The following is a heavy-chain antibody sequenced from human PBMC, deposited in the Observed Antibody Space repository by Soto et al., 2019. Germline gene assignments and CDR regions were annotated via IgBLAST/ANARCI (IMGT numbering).Heavy chain of an antibody. J-gene: IGHJ6*02. CDR2: IYYRGST. CDR1: GCAISSYY. CDR3: ARVHFNNDERFLGLPANQDYYYGMDV. Sequence: SETLSLTCTVSGCAISSYYWSWIRQPSGKGLEWIGYIYYRGSTNYNPSLKSRVTISVDTSKNQFSLKLSSVTAADTAVYYCARVHFNNDERFLGLPANQDYYYGMDVWGQGTTVT. V-gene: IGHV4-59*01. D-gene: IGHD3-3*01.